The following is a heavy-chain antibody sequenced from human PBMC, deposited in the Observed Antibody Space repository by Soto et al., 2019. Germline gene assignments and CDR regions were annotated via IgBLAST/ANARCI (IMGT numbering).Heavy chain of an antibody. CDR1: GGSISSGGYS. CDR2: IYHSGST. Sequence: PSETLSLTCAVSGGSISSGGYSWSWIRQPPGKGLEWIGYIYHSGSTYYNPSLKSRVTISVDRSKNQFSLKLSSVTAADTAVYYCARVSGRYGYWFAPWGRGTWVPVSS. V-gene: IGHV4-30-2*01. CDR3: ARVSGRYGYWFAP. J-gene: IGHJ5*02. D-gene: IGHD1-26*01.